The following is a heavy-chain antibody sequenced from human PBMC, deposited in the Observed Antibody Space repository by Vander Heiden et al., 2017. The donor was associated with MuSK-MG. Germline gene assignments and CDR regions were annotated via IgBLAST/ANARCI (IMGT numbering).Heavy chain of an antibody. J-gene: IGHJ5*02. CDR2: IHRGGET. V-gene: IGHV3-53*01. Sequence: EVQLVESGGGWIQPGGSLSLSCAVPGFSVRDNYMSWVRQAPGKGLEWVSVIHRGGETNYADSVKGRFTISRDNSKNTLYLHMNSLRAEDTAVYYCARESGTTYYTWIDPWGQGTLVTVSS. CDR3: ARESGTTYYTWIDP. D-gene: IGHD3-3*01. CDR1: GFSVRDNY.